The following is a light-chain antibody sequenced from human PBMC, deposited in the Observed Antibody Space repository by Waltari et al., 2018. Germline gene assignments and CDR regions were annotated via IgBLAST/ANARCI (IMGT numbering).Light chain of an antibody. V-gene: IGLV2-23*02. CDR3: CSYAGSGSSVV. CDR2: EVS. Sequence: QSALTQPASVSGSPGQSTTISCTGTSSDVGNYNLVSWYQQHPGKAPKLIIYEVSQRPSGVSNRFSGSKSGTTASLTISGLQAEDEADFYCCSYAGSGSSVVFGGGTKLTVL. J-gene: IGLJ2*01. CDR1: SSDVGNYNL.